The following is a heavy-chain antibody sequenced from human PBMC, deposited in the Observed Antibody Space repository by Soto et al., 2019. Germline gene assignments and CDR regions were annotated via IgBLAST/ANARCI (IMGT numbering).Heavy chain of an antibody. Sequence: ASVKVSCKASGYTFTSYGISWVRQAPGQGLEWMGWISAYNDNTNYAQKLQGRVTMTTDTSTSTAYMELRSLRSDDTAVYYCARGYGAYDFWSGYYRGYYYMDVWGKGTTVTVSS. CDR3: ARGYGAYDFWSGYYRGYYYMDV. V-gene: IGHV1-18*01. CDR2: ISAYNDNT. J-gene: IGHJ6*03. CDR1: GYTFTSYG. D-gene: IGHD3-3*01.